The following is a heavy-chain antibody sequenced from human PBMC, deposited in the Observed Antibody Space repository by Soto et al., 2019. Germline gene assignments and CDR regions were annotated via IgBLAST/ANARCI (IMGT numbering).Heavy chain of an antibody. CDR1: GYSFTSYW. V-gene: IGHV5-10-1*01. CDR2: IDPSDSYT. Sequence: GESLKISCKGSGYSFTSYWISWVRQMPGKGLEWMGRIDPSDSYTNYSPSFQGHVTISADKSISTAYLQRSSLKASDTAMYYCASDSSGRYYYGMDVWGQGTTVTVSS. J-gene: IGHJ6*02. D-gene: IGHD6-19*01. CDR3: ASDSSGRYYYGMDV.